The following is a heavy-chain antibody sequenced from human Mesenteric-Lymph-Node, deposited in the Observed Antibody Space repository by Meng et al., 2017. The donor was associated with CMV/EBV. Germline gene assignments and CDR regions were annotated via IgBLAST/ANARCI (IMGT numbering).Heavy chain of an antibody. CDR1: GYSISSYYY. J-gene: IGHJ6*02. CDR3: ARDPGYYDFWSGYYKGHYYYYGMDV. V-gene: IGHV4-38-2*02. CDR2: IYHSGST. Sequence: SETLSLTCTVSGYSISSYYYWGWFRQSPGKGLEWVGSIYHSGSTYYNPSLKSRVTISVDTSKNQFSLKLSSVTAADTAVYHCARDPGYYDFWSGYYKGHYYYYGMDVWGQGTTVTVSS. D-gene: IGHD3-3*01.